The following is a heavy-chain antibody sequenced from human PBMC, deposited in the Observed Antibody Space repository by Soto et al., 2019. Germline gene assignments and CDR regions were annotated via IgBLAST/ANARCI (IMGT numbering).Heavy chain of an antibody. D-gene: IGHD3-9*01. V-gene: IGHV4-31*03. CDR1: GGSISSGGYY. CDR2: IYYSGST. J-gene: IGHJ6*02. Sequence: SETLSLTCTASGGSISSGGYYWSWIRQHPGKGLEWIGYIYYSGSTYYNPSLKSRVTISVDTSKNQFSLKLSSVTAADTAVYYCARVAPLRYFDYGMDVWGQGTTVTVSS. CDR3: ARVAPLRYFDYGMDV.